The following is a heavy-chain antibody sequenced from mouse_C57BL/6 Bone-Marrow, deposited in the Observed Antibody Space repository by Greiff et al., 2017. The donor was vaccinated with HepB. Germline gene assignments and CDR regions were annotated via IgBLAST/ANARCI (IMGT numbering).Heavy chain of an antibody. CDR3: ARGGICNWDMEWYFDY. Sequence: EVQLVESGGGLVKPGGSLKLSCAASGFTFSSYAMSWVRQTPEKRLEWVATISDGGSYTYYPDNVKGRFTISRDNAKNNLYLQMSHLKSEDTAMYYCARGGICNWDMEWYFDYWGQGTTLTVSS. J-gene: IGHJ2*01. V-gene: IGHV5-4*01. D-gene: IGHD4-1*01. CDR2: ISDGGSYT. CDR1: GFTFSSYA.